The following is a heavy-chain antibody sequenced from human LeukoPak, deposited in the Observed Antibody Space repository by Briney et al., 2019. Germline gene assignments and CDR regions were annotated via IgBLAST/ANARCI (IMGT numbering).Heavy chain of an antibody. CDR1: AFTFSSHP. V-gene: IGHV3-23*01. J-gene: IGHJ4*02. CDR3: ARISLAPSDNFDS. CDR2: ICSSIGCT. Sequence: LGGSLRLSCAASAFTFSSHPMGWVRRAPGKGLEWVSSICSSIGCTYYADSVRGRFAISRDDSKNTLYLQMNSLRAEDTAVYYCARISLAPSDNFDSWGQGTLVTVSS. D-gene: IGHD1-1*01.